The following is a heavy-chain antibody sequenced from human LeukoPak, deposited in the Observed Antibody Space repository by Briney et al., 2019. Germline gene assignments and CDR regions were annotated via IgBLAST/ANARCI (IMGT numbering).Heavy chain of an antibody. CDR2: IYYSGST. J-gene: IGHJ4*02. V-gene: IGHV4-59*08. CDR1: GGSISSYY. Sequence: SETLSLTCTVSGGSISSYYWSWIRQPPGKGLEWIGYIYYSGSTNYNPSLKSRVTISVDTSKNQFSLKLNSVTAADTAVYYCARHRSKWLQSSFDYWGQGALVTVSS. D-gene: IGHD5-24*01. CDR3: ARHRSKWLQSSFDY.